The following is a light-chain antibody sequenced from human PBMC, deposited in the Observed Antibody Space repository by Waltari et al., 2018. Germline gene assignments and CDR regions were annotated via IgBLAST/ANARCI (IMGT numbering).Light chain of an antibody. CDR3: SLYMGSGVWV. CDR1: SGSVSTTSY. V-gene: IGLV8-61*01. Sequence: QTVVTQEPSLSVSPGGTVPLTCALSSGSVSTTSYATWYRQTPGQAPRTLLYKANTRSSGVPDRFSGSILGNKVALTITGAQAEDESDYYCSLYMGSGVWVFGGGTKLTVL. J-gene: IGLJ3*02. CDR2: KAN.